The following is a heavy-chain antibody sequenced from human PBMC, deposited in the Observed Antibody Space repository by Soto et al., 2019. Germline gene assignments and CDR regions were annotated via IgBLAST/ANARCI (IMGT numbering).Heavy chain of an antibody. Sequence: QVQLQESGPGLVKPSGTLSLTCVVSGASISSVRWWSWVRQPPGKGLEWIGEIYHGGDTNYNPSLKRRLTMSVDTSKNPFSLKLISVTAADTAMYYCATTDSGWPTFEAYWGQGTLVTVSS. D-gene: IGHD6-19*01. V-gene: IGHV4-4*02. CDR3: ATTDSGWPTFEAY. CDR2: IYHGGDT. J-gene: IGHJ4*02. CDR1: GASISSVRW.